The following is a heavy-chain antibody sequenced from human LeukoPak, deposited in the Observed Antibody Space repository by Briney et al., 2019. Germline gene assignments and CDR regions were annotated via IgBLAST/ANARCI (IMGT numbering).Heavy chain of an antibody. V-gene: IGHV3-7*04. CDR3: ASDIYGGHDY. CDR2: INQDGSEK. D-gene: IGHD2-21*01. Sequence: GGSLRLSCAASGFTFSNYWMSWVRQAPGKGLEWVANINQDGSEKSYVDSVEGRFTISRDNAKESLYLHVNSLRAEDTAVYYCASDIYGGHDYWGQGTLLTVSS. J-gene: IGHJ4*02. CDR1: GFTFSNYW.